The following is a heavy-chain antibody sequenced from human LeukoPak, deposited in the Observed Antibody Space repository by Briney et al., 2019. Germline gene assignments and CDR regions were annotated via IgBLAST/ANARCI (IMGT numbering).Heavy chain of an antibody. Sequence: GGSLRLSCAASGFTFSDYYMSWIRQAPGKGLEWVSYISRSGSTIYYAGSVKGRFTISRDNAKNSLYLQMNSLRAEDTAVYYCAREPSSSWPDYWGQGTLVTVSS. CDR2: ISRSGSTI. CDR1: GFTFSDYY. D-gene: IGHD6-13*01. CDR3: AREPSSSWPDY. V-gene: IGHV3-11*01. J-gene: IGHJ4*02.